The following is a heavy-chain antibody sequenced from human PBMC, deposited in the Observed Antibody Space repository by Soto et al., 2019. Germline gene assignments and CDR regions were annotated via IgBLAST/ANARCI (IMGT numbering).Heavy chain of an antibody. CDR2: ISYDGSNK. V-gene: IGHV3-30-3*01. J-gene: IGHJ4*02. CDR3: ARDPRYSSSWYSVY. CDR1: GFTFSSYA. D-gene: IGHD6-13*01. Sequence: GGSLRLSCAASGFTFSSYAMHWVRQAPGKGLEWVAVISYDGSNKYYADSVKGRFTISRDNSKNTLYLQMNSLRAEDTAVYYCARDPRYSSSWYSVYWGQGTLVTVSS.